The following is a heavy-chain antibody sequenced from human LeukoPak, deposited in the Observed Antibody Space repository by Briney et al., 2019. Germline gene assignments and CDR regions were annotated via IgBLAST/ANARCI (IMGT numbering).Heavy chain of an antibody. CDR1: GFTFSSHA. CDR2: ISDNSDTI. V-gene: IGHV3-23*01. J-gene: IGHJ5*02. CDR3: ARDPPWFDP. Sequence: PGGSLRLSCAASGFTFSSHAMSWVRQAPGKGLEWVSSISDNSDTIFHTDSVKGRFTISRDNSRNTLYLQMDSLRAEGTAIYYCARDPPWFDPWGQGTLVAVSS.